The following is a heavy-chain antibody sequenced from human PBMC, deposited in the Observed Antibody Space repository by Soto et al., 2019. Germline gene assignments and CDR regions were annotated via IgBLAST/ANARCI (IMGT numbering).Heavy chain of an antibody. V-gene: IGHV5-10-1*01. CDR1: GYSFTSYW. Sequence: GESLKISCKGSGYSFTSYWTSWVRQMPGKGLEWMGRIDPSDSYTNYSPSFQGHVTISADKSISTAYLQWSSLKASDTAMYYCVRRAEGRPGDGYYYVALDVWGQGTTVTVSS. J-gene: IGHJ6*02. CDR3: VRRAEGRPGDGYYYVALDV. CDR2: IDPSDSYT. D-gene: IGHD6-6*01.